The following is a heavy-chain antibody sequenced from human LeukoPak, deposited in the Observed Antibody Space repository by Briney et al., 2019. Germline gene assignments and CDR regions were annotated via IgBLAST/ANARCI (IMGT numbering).Heavy chain of an antibody. V-gene: IGHV3-7*01. J-gene: IGHJ4*02. CDR3: ARGGTTVTARDYFDY. CDR1: GFTFSSYW. CDR2: IKQDGSEQ. Sequence: GGSLRLSCAASGFTFSSYWMSWVRQAPGKGLEWVANIKQDGSEQYYVDSVKGRFTISRGNAKNSLYLQMISLRAEDTAVYYCARGGTTVTARDYFDYWGQGTLVTVSS. D-gene: IGHD4-11*01.